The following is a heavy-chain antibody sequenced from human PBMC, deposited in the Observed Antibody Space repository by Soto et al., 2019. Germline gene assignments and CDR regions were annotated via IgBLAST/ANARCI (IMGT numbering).Heavy chain of an antibody. CDR1: GYTFTSYY. CDR3: ESCWGDVAEVTAGYYGMEV. J-gene: IGHJ6*02. V-gene: IGHV1-46*01. D-gene: IGHD2-8*02. CDR2: INPSGGST. Sequence: QVQLVQSGAEVKKPGASVKVSCKASGYTFTSYYMHWVRQAPGQGLEWMGIINPSGGSTSYAQKFQGRVTTTRDTYTSTVDMELSSLRSEDTAVYYCESCWGDVAEVTAGYYGMEVWGQGTTVTVSS.